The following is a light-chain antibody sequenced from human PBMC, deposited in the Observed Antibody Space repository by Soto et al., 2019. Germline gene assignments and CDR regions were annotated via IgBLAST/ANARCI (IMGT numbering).Light chain of an antibody. CDR3: QQFDDVQYS. V-gene: IGKV1-33*01. Sequence: DIQMTQSPSSLSASVGDRVTITCQASQDITNFLNWYQQKPGKAPKLLIYDASSLQTGVPSRFSGSGSGKDFSFTISSLQTLDIATYYCQQFDDVQYSFGQGTKVAIK. CDR1: QDITNF. J-gene: IGKJ2*03. CDR2: DAS.